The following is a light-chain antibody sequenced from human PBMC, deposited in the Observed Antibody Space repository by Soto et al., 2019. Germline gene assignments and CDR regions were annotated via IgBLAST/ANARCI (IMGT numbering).Light chain of an antibody. CDR2: KAS. CDR3: QQYNSYPWT. J-gene: IGKJ1*01. V-gene: IGKV1-5*03. CDR1: QSIRSW. Sequence: DIQMTQSPSTLSASVGDRVTITCRASQSIRSWLAWYQQKPGKAPKLLIYKASILESGVPSRFSGSGSGTEFTLTISSLQPDDFATYYFQQYNSYPWTFGQGTKVELK.